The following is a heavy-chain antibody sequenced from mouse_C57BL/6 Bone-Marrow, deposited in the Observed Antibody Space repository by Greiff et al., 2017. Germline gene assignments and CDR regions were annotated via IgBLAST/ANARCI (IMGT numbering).Heavy chain of an antibody. CDR1: GYTFTSYW. D-gene: IGHD1-1*01. Sequence: QVQLQQPGAELVKPGASVKLSCKASGYTFTSYWMKWVKQRPGQGLEWIGEIDPSDSYTNYNQKFKGKATLTVDTSSSTAYMQLSSLTSEDSAVYYCASYYGSSDWYFDVGDTGTTVTVSS. V-gene: IGHV1-50*01. CDR3: ASYYGSSDWYFDV. J-gene: IGHJ1*03. CDR2: IDPSDSYT.